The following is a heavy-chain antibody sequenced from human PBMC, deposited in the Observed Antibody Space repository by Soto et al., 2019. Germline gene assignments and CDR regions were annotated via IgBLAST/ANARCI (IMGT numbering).Heavy chain of an antibody. D-gene: IGHD3-16*02. J-gene: IGHJ6*02. V-gene: IGHV1-69*12. CDR1: GGTFTSYA. CDR3: ATMKGGYQSYYYGRDV. CDR2: IIPIFGTA. Sequence: QVQLVQSGAEVKKPGSSVKVSCKASGGTFTSYAISWVRQAPGQGLEWVGGIIPIFGTADYAQKFQGRVTITADESTSTAYMELSSLRSEDTAVYYCATMKGGYQSYYYGRDVWGQGTTVTVSS.